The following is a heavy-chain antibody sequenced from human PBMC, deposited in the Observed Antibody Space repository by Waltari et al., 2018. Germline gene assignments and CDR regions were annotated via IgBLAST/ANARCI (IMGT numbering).Heavy chain of an antibody. CDR1: GFTFRNFG. Sequence: EAQLLESGGGLVQPGGSLRPSCAAYGFTFRNFGLSWVRQAPGKGLEWVSGFRGTGGSTSYADSVKGRFTISRDNSKNTLYLQMNSLRAEDSAVYYCAKGPYYGSAIGMDVWGQGTTVAVSS. CDR2: FRGTGGST. J-gene: IGHJ6*02. CDR3: AKGPYYGSAIGMDV. D-gene: IGHD3-10*01. V-gene: IGHV3-23*01.